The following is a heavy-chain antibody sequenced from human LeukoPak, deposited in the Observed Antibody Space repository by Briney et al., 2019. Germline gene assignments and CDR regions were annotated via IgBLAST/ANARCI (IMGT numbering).Heavy chain of an antibody. Sequence: GGSLRLSCAASGFSFSSYSIHWVRQAPGKGLEWVAVISSDGNSKNFALSVRGRFAISRDNSKNTLFLQMNNLRSEDTALYYCVSPTADYPFLYYFDSWGQGTLVTISS. CDR2: ISSDGNSK. D-gene: IGHD5-12*01. CDR1: GFSFSSYS. J-gene: IGHJ4*02. CDR3: VSPTADYPFLYYFDS. V-gene: IGHV3-30*09.